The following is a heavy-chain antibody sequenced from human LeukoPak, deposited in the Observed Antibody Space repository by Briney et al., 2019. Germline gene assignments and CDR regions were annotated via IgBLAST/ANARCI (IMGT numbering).Heavy chain of an antibody. D-gene: IGHD3-22*01. J-gene: IGHJ3*02. CDR2: IYYSGST. CDR1: GGSISSGDYY. CDR3: ARASYDSSGYPDPGAFDI. Sequence: PSETLSLTCTVSGGSISSGDYYWSWIRQPPGKGLEWIGYIYYSGSTYYNPPLKSRVTISVDTSKNQFSLKLSSVTAADTAVYYCARASYDSSGYPDPGAFDIWGQGTMVTVSS. V-gene: IGHV4-30-4*01.